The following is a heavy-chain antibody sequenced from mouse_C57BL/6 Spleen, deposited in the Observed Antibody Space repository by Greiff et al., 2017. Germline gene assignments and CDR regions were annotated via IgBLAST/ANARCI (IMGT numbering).Heavy chain of an antibody. V-gene: IGHV5-4*01. Sequence: DVKLVESGGGLVKPGGSLKLSCAASGFTFSSYAMSWVRQTPEKRLEWVATISDGGSYTYYPDNVKGRFTISRDNAKNNLYLQMSHLKSEDTAMYYCARDRNYDYAMDYWGQGTSVTVSS. J-gene: IGHJ4*01. D-gene: IGHD2-1*01. CDR1: GFTFSSYA. CDR3: ARDRNYDYAMDY. CDR2: ISDGGSYT.